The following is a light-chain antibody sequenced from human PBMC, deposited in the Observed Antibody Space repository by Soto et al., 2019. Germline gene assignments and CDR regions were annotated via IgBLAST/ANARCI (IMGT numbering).Light chain of an antibody. CDR2: GTS. CDR1: QSVNIN. Sequence: EIVMTQSPATLSVSPGERATLSCRASQSVNINLAWYQQKPGQAPRLLIYGTSTRATGIPARFSGSGSGTDFTLTISSLEPEDFAVYYCQQRSNWPAFGGGTKVDIK. CDR3: QQRSNWPA. J-gene: IGKJ4*01. V-gene: IGKV3-11*01.